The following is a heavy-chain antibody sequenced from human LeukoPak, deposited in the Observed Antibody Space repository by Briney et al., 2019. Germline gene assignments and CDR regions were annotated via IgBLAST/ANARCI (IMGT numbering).Heavy chain of an antibody. J-gene: IGHJ4*02. D-gene: IGHD4-17*01. CDR1: GFTFSSYG. CDR3: AKDPILYGHYYFDY. CDR2: ISYDGSNK. Sequence: GSSLRLSCAASGFTFSSYGMHWARQAPGGGLGWVAGISYDGSNKYYADSVKGRFTISRDNSKNPLYLQMNSLRAEDTAVYYCAKDPILYGHYYFDYGGEGTLVTVSS. V-gene: IGHV3-30*18.